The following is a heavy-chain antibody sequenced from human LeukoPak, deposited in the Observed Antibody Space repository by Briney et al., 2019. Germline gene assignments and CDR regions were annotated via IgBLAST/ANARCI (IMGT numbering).Heavy chain of an antibody. CDR3: AAGLVHESDY. CDR2: ISYDGSNK. CDR1: GFTFSSYG. Sequence: RGSLRLSCSASGFTFSSYGMHWVRQAPGKGLEWVAVISYDGSNKYYADSVKGRFTISRDNSKNTLYLQMNSLRAEDTAVYYCAAGLVHESDYWGQGTLVTVSS. V-gene: IGHV3-30*03. J-gene: IGHJ4*02. D-gene: IGHD6-19*01.